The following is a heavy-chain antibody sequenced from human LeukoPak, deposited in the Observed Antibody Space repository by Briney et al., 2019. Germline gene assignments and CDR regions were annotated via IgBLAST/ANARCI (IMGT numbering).Heavy chain of an antibody. D-gene: IGHD3-3*01. Sequence: ASVKVSCKASGYTFTGYYMHWVRQAPGQGLEGMGWINPNSGGTNYAQKFQGRVTMTRDTSISTAYMELSRLRSDDAAVYYCARGYDFWSPPLDVWGKGTTVTVSS. CDR3: ARGYDFWSPPLDV. V-gene: IGHV1-2*02. CDR1: GYTFTGYY. J-gene: IGHJ6*04. CDR2: INPNSGGT.